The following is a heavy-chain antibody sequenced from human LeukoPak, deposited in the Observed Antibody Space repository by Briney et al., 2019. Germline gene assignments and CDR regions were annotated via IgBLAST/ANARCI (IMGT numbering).Heavy chain of an antibody. J-gene: IGHJ4*02. Sequence: SETLSLTCTVSGGSISSYYWSWIRQSPGKGLECIGYIHYTGSTNYNPSLKSRVTISVDTSKNQFSLKLSSVTAADTAVYYCARQDYYDSSGYYQGHFDYWGQGTLVTVSS. V-gene: IGHV4-59*08. CDR2: IHYTGST. D-gene: IGHD3-22*01. CDR1: GGSISSYY. CDR3: ARQDYYDSSGYYQGHFDY.